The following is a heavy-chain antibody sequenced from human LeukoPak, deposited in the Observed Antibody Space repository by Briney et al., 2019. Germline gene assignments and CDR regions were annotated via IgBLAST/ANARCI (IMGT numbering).Heavy chain of an antibody. J-gene: IGHJ4*02. D-gene: IGHD6-19*01. V-gene: IGHV3-23*01. CDR2: ISGSGGST. CDR1: GFTFSSYA. Sequence: GGSLRLSCAASGFTFSSYAMSWVRQAPGKGLEWVSAISGSGGSTYYADSVKGRFTISRDNSKNTRYLQMNSLRAEDTAVYYCAKLPVFLGGWYDYWGQGTLVTVSS. CDR3: AKLPVFLGGWYDY.